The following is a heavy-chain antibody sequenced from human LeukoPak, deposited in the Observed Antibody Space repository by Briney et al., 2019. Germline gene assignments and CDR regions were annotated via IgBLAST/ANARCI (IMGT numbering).Heavy chain of an antibody. V-gene: IGHV3-74*01. CDR1: GFTFSSYW. J-gene: IGHJ4*02. D-gene: IGHD3-9*01. CDR2: INSDGSST. CDR3: ARGMEILRYFDWLSSQYYFDY. Sequence: GGSLGLSCAASGFTFSSYWMHWVRQAPGKGLVWVSRINSDGSSTSYADSVKGRFTISRDNAKNTLYLQMNSLRAEDTAVYYCARGMEILRYFDWLSSQYYFDYWGQGTLVTVSS.